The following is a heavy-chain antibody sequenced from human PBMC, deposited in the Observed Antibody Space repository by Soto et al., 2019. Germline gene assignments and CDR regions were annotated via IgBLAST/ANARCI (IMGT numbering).Heavy chain of an antibody. J-gene: IGHJ5*02. CDR1: GGSINNGSYY. D-gene: IGHD3-22*01. V-gene: IGHV4-31*03. Sequence: PSETLSLTCTVSGGSINNGSYYWSWIRQHPGKGLEWIGYIHSSGSTNYNPSLMSRLTISEDTSKNQFSLKVNSVTAADTAVYYCAREDRNYHDRSGYYLWGQGTQVTVSS. CDR3: AREDRNYHDRSGYYL. CDR2: IHSSGST.